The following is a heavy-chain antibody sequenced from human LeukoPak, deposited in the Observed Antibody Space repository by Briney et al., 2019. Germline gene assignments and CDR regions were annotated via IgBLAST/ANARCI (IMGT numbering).Heavy chain of an antibody. D-gene: IGHD6-13*01. CDR3: AKGIAAAGTVWGDYYGMDV. V-gene: IGHV3-23*01. J-gene: IGHJ6*02. CDR2: ISGSGGST. CDR1: GFTFSSYA. Sequence: PGGSLRLSCAASGFTFSSYAMSWVRQPPGKGLEWVSAISGSGGSTYYADSVKGRFTISRDNSKNTLYLQMNSLRAEDTAVYYCAKGIAAAGTVWGDYYGMDVWGQGTTVTVSS.